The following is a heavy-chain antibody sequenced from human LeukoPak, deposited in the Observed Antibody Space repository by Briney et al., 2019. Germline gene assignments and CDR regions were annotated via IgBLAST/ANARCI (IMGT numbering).Heavy chain of an antibody. V-gene: IGHV3-15*01. D-gene: IGHD3-10*01. Sequence: GGSLRLSCAASGSTFSNAWMSWVRQAPGKGREWVGRIKSKTDGGTTDYAAPVKGRFTISRDDSKNTLYLQMSSLKTEDTAVYYCTTDGYGSGNKYFNDYWGQGTLVTVSS. CDR1: GSTFSNAW. CDR2: IKSKTDGGTT. J-gene: IGHJ4*02. CDR3: TTDGYGSGNKYFNDY.